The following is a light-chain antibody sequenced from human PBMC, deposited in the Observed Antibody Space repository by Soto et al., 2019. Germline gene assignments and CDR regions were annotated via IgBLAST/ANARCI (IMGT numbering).Light chain of an antibody. CDR2: AAS. J-gene: IGKJ4*01. CDR3: QQLNSYP. CDR1: QSISSY. V-gene: IGKV1-39*01. Sequence: DIQMTQSPSTLSASIVDRVTITCRASQSISSYVSWYQQKPGKAPKLLIYAASRLQSGVPSRFSGSRSGTDFTLTISSLQPEDFATYYCQQLNSYPFGGGTKVDIK.